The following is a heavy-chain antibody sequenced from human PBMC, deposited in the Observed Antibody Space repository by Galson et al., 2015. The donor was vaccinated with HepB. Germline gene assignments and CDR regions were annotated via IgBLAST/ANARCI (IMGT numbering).Heavy chain of an antibody. D-gene: IGHD6-19*01. CDR3: ARSVAAGGGDYGMDV. V-gene: IGHV3-13*05. CDR1: GFTFTSYD. Sequence: SLRLSCAASGFTFTSYDMHWVRQPTGRGLEWVSGIGSTGDPYYPGSMKGRFTISRENAKNSLYLQMNSLRAGDTAVYYCARSVAAGGGDYGMDVWGQGTTVTVSS. CDR2: IGSTGDP. J-gene: IGHJ6*02.